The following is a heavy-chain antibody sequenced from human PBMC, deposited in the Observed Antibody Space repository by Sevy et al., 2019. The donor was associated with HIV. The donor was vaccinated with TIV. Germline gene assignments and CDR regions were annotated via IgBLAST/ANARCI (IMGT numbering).Heavy chain of an antibody. J-gene: IGHJ5*02. D-gene: IGHD5-18*01. Sequence: GGSLRLSCAASGFTFNTHAMHWVRQAPGKGLEWVALISYAGIIKYYADSVKGRLTISRDNSKNTLSLQMNSLRIEDTAVYYCAREGGYTSALPPGNHWGQGTLVTVSS. V-gene: IGHV3-30*04. CDR1: GFTFNTHA. CDR2: ISYAGIIK. CDR3: AREGGYTSALPPGNH.